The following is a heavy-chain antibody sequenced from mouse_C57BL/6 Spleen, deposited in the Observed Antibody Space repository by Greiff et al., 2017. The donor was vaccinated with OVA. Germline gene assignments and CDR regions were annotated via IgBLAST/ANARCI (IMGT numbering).Heavy chain of an antibody. J-gene: IGHJ2*01. D-gene: IGHD1-1*01. CDR2: IDPANGNT. CDR3: ALYYYGSSSYFDY. CDR1: GFNIKNTY. V-gene: IGHV14-3*01. Sequence: VQLKESVAELVRPGASVKLSCTASGFNIKNTYMHWVKQRPEQGLEWIGRIDPANGNTKYAPKFQGKATITADTSSNTAYLQLSSLTSEDTAIYYCALYYYGSSSYFDYWGQGTTLTVSS.